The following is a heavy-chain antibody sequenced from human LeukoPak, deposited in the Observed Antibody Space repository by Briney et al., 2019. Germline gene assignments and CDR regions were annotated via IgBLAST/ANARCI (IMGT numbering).Heavy chain of an antibody. CDR1: GFTFSSYS. Sequence: GSLRLSCAASGFTFSSYSMNWVRQAPGKGLEWVSSISSSSSYIYYADSVKGRFTISRDNSKNTLYLQMNSLRAEDTAVYYCAREEWELPGFDYWGQGTLVTVSS. D-gene: IGHD1-26*01. CDR2: ISSSSSYI. J-gene: IGHJ4*02. V-gene: IGHV3-21*01. CDR3: AREEWELPGFDY.